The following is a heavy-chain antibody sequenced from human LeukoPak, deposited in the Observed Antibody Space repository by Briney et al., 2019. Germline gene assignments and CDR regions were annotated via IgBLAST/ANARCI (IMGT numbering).Heavy chain of an antibody. D-gene: IGHD3-22*01. J-gene: IGHJ6*02. CDR2: IIPIFGIA. V-gene: IGHV1-69*04. CDR1: GGTFSSYA. CDR3: ASYDSSGYPPGRGMDV. Sequence: SVKVSCKASGGTFSSYAISWVRQAPGQGLEWIRRIIPIFGIANYAQKFQGRVTITADKSTSTAYMELSSLRSEDTAVYYCASYDSSGYPPGRGMDVWGQGTTVTVSS.